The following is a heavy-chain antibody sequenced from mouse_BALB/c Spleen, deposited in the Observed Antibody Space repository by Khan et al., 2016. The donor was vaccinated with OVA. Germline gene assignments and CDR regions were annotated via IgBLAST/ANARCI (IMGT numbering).Heavy chain of an antibody. CDR3: ARGGYSAFAY. CDR2: IFPGSDIP. D-gene: IGHD2-14*01. CDR1: GYTFTAYI. V-gene: IGHV1-75*01. Sequence: VQLQESGPELVKPGASLKVSCKASGYTFTAYIIGWVKQSTRQGLEWIGDIFPGSDIPYYNEKFKDKATLTVDKSANTAYMQRSSLTSEDSAVYFCARGGYSAFAYWGQGTLVTVSA. J-gene: IGHJ3*01.